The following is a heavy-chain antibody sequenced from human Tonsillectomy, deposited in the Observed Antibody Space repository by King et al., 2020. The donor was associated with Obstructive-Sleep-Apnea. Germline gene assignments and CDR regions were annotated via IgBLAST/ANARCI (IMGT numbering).Heavy chain of an antibody. D-gene: IGHD1-14*01. CDR2: INHSGTT. CDR3: ARSLSGCYRNHCYDYYAIDV. V-gene: IGHV4-34*01. Sequence: VQLQQWGAGLLKPSETLSLTCGVYGGSFSGYYWSWVRQPPGKGLEWIGEINHSGTTNYNPSLKSRVTISVDTSKKQFSLKLSSVTAADTAVYYCARSLSGCYRNHCYDYYAIDVWGRGTTVTVSS. J-gene: IGHJ6*02. CDR1: GGSFSGYY.